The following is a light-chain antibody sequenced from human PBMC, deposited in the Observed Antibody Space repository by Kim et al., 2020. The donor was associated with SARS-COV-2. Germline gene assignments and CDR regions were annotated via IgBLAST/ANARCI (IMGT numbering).Light chain of an antibody. J-gene: IGKJ5*01. CDR3: QKRAHWPST. Sequence: LSPGERATFSSGASQSVDSYFAWYQQKVDDAPRLLIYVAYNGATGTSDRCRGGGSGTDFTLTISTLGPEDTALYYCQKRAHWPSTFGQRTRLGIK. V-gene: IGKV3-11*01. CDR1: QSVDSY. CDR2: VAY.